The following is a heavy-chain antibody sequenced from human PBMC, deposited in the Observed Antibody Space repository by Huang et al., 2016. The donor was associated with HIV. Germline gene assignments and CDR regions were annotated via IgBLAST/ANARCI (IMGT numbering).Heavy chain of an antibody. V-gene: IGHV3-7*01. CDR1: TFRFGAYW. CDR3: ATKTAAMDI. Sequence: VESGGRLVQPGGSIRLSCAGYTFRFGAYWMSWVRQSPGKGLEWVANIKQDESEKYYVDSVKGRFNISRDNAKKVLFLEMNNVRVEDTATYYCATKTAAMDIWGQGTTVTVS. CDR2: IKQDESEK. D-gene: IGHD1-7*01. J-gene: IGHJ6*02.